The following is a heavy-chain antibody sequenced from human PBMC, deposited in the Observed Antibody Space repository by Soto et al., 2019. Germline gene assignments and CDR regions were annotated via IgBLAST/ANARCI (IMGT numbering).Heavy chain of an antibody. CDR3: ARGSYYYDSRGYYPY. CDR2: IYYSGST. D-gene: IGHD3-22*01. Sequence: SETLSLTCTVSGGSISSGDYYWSWIRQPPGKGLEWIGYIYYSGSTYYNPSLKGRVTISVDTSKNQFSLKLSSVTAADTAVYYCARGSYYYDSRGYYPYWGQGTLVPVSS. V-gene: IGHV4-30-4*01. J-gene: IGHJ1*01. CDR1: GGSISSGDYY.